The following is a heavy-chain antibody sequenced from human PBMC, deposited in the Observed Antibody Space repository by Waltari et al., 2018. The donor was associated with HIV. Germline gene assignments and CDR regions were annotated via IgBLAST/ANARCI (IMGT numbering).Heavy chain of an antibody. CDR1: GFTFSSYS. V-gene: IGHV3-21*01. D-gene: IGHD3-9*01. J-gene: IGHJ6*02. CDR3: ARDISYYYGMDV. Sequence: EVQLVESGGGLVKPGGSLRLSCAASGFTFSSYSMNWVSSISSSSSYIYYADSVKGRFTISRDNAKNSLYLQMNSLRAEDTAVYYCARDISYYYGMDVWGQGTTVTVSS. CDR2: ISSSSSYI.